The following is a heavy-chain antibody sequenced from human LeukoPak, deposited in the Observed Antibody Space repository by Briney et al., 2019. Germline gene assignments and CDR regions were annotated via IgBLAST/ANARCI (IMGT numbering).Heavy chain of an antibody. CDR3: ARAYSGDTAMVLTYYYYYMDV. Sequence: ASVKVSCKASGYTFTGYYMHWVRQAPGQGLEWMGWINPNSGGTNYAQKFQGRVTITADESTSTAYMELSSLRSEDTAVYYCARAYSGDTAMVLTYYYYYMDVWGKGTTVTVSS. J-gene: IGHJ6*03. D-gene: IGHD5-18*01. V-gene: IGHV1-2*02. CDR1: GYTFTGYY. CDR2: INPNSGGT.